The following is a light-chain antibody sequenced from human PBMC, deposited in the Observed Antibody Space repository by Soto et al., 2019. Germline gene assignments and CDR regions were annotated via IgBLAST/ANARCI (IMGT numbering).Light chain of an antibody. Sequence: EIVLTQSPATLSLSPGERAALSCRASQSVSVYLAWYQQKPGQAPRLLIYDASKRATGIPARFSGSGSGTDFTLTISSLEPEDFAVYYCQQRSSGVTFGQGTRLEIK. CDR2: DAS. CDR1: QSVSVY. J-gene: IGKJ5*01. V-gene: IGKV3-11*01. CDR3: QQRSSGVT.